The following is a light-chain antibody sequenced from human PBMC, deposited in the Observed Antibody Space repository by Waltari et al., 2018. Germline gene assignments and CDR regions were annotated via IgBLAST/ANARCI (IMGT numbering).Light chain of an antibody. CDR3: QQYGSSRT. Sequence: EIVLTQSPGTLSLSPGERATLSCRARQSVSSSYLAWYQQKPGQAPRLLIYGASSRATGIPDRFSGSGSGTDFTLTISRLEPEDFAVYYCQQYGSSRTFGQGTKVEIK. V-gene: IGKV3-20*01. J-gene: IGKJ1*01. CDR1: QSVSSSY. CDR2: GAS.